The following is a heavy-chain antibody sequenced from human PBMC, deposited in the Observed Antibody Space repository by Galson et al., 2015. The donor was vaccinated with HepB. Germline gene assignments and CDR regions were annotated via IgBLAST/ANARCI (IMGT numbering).Heavy chain of an antibody. CDR1: GFTFSNAW. CDR2: IKSKTDGGTT. Sequence: SLGLSCAASGFTFSNAWMSWVRQAPGKGLEWVGRIKSKTDGGTTDYAAPVKGRFTISRDDSKNTLYLQMNSLKTEDTAVYYCTTDGEFERGQLLFYYYGMDVWGQGTTVTVSS. D-gene: IGHD2-2*01. V-gene: IGHV3-15*01. J-gene: IGHJ6*02. CDR3: TTDGEFERGQLLFYYYGMDV.